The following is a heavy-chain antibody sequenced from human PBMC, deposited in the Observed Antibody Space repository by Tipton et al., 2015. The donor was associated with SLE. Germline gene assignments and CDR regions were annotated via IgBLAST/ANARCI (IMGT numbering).Heavy chain of an antibody. CDR1: GGSFSGYY. D-gene: IGHD3-22*01. CDR3: ARAPIPNDSSGSGWFDP. J-gene: IGHJ5*02. Sequence: LRLSCAVYGGSFSGYYWGWIRQPPGKGLEWIGEINHSGSTNYNPSLKSRVTISVDTSKNQFSLKLSSVTAADTAVYYCARAPIPNDSSGSGWFDPWGQGTLVTVSS. V-gene: IGHV4-34*01. CDR2: INHSGST.